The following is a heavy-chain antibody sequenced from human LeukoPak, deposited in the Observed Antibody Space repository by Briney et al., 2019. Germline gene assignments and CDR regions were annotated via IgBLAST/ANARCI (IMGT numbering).Heavy chain of an antibody. CDR3: ARSQIHTGYSSSWSWFDP. J-gene: IGHJ5*02. Sequence: SETLSLTCTVSGDSMSEAKYYWTWIRQSAGGTLEWIGRIYTSGGTNFNPSLKSRITLSVDRSRSQFSLNLASVTAADTAVYYCARSQIHTGYSSSWSWFDPWGQGTLVTVSS. V-gene: IGHV4-4*07. CDR1: GDSMSEAKYY. CDR2: IYTSGGT. D-gene: IGHD6-13*01.